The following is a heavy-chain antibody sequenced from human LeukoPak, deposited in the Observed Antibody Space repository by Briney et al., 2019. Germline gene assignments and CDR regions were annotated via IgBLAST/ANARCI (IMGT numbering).Heavy chain of an antibody. CDR3: ARGRSEWITSAFDY. CDR2: ISSSGDYK. CDR1: GFTFNSYA. Sequence: GGSLTLSCAASGFTFNSYAFNWVRQAPGKGLEWVSAISSSGDYKYYGDSMKGRFTISRDNVKNSVFLQMDRLRAEDTAIYYCARGRSEWITSAFDYWGQGTLVTVSS. V-gene: IGHV3-21*01. J-gene: IGHJ4*02. D-gene: IGHD3-16*01.